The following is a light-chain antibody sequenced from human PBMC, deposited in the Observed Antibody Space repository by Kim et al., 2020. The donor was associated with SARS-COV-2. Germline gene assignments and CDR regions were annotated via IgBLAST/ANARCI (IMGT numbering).Light chain of an antibody. J-gene: IGLJ3*02. V-gene: IGLV3-21*04. CDR3: QVWDSSSDHHV. CDR2: YDS. Sequence: YELTQPPSVSVAPGKTARITCGGNNIGSKSVHWYQQKPGQAPVLVIYYDSDRPSGIPERFSGSNSGNTATLTISRVEAGDEADYYCQVWDSSSDHHVFGGGTQLTVL. CDR1: NIGSKS.